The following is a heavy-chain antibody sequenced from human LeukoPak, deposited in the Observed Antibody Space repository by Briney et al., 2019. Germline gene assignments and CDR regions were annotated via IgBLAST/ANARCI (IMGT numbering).Heavy chain of an antibody. CDR2: IKQDGSEK. CDR1: GFTFSSYW. D-gene: IGHD6-13*01. V-gene: IGHV3-7*01. Sequence: GGSLRLSCAASGFTFSSYWMSWVRQAPGKGLEWVANIKQDGSEKYYVDFVKGRFTISRDNAKYSLYLQMNSLRAEDTAVYYCARGIAAAGTIYDYYYYMDVWGKGTTVTVSS. CDR3: ARGIAAAGTIYDYYYYMDV. J-gene: IGHJ6*03.